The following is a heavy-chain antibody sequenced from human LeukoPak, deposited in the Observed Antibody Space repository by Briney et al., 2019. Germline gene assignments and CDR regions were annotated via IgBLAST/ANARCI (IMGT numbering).Heavy chain of an antibody. Sequence: PGGSLRHSCVASGFTFDTYAMSWVRQAPGRGLEWVSAISNSGGTTFYGVSFKGRFTISRDNSKNTVYLQMNSLRAEDTAVYHCAKETLYCSGGSCYGSGYFDYWGRGTLVTVSS. CDR2: ISNSGGTT. J-gene: IGHJ4*02. CDR1: GFTFDTYA. CDR3: AKETLYCSGGSCYGSGYFDY. D-gene: IGHD2-15*01. V-gene: IGHV3-23*01.